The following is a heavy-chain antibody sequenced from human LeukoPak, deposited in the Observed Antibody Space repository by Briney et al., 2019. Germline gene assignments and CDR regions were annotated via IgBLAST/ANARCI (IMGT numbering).Heavy chain of an antibody. D-gene: IGHD5-18*01. CDR3: ARDLGYSYGYNWFDP. J-gene: IGHJ5*02. CDR1: GYTFTSYG. Sequence: ASVKVSYKASGYTFTSYGISWVRQAPGQGLEWMGWISAYTGNTNYAQKLQGRVTMTTDTSTSTAYMELRSLRSDDTAVYYCARDLGYSYGYNWFDPWGRGTLVTVSS. V-gene: IGHV1-18*01. CDR2: ISAYTGNT.